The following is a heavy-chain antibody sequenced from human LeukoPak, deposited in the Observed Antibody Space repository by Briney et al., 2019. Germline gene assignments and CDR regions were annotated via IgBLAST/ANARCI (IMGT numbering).Heavy chain of an antibody. CDR2: MNPNSGNR. CDR1: GYTFTNYD. D-gene: IGHD3-22*01. V-gene: IGHV1-8*03. Sequence: ASVKVSCKASGYTFTNYDINWVRQATGQGLEWMGWMNPNSGNRGYAQKFQGRVTISRNTSISTAYMELSSLRSEDTAVYYCARGLGDYYNRSGYYYGWFDPWGQGTLVTVSS. J-gene: IGHJ5*02. CDR3: ARGLGDYYNRSGYYYGWFDP.